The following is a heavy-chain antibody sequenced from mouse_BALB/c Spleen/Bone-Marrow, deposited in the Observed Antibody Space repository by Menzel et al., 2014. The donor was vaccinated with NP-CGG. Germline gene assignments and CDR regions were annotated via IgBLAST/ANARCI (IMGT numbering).Heavy chain of an antibody. Sequence: QLQQSGAELVKPGASVKLSCTASGFNIKDTYMHWVKQRPEQGLEWIGRIDPANGNTKYDPKFQGKATITTDTSSNTAYLQLRSLTSEDTAVYYCARYDYRYSWFAYWGQGTLVTVSA. CDR2: IDPANGNT. CDR3: ARYDYRYSWFAY. D-gene: IGHD2-14*01. V-gene: IGHV14-3*02. CDR1: GFNIKDTY. J-gene: IGHJ3*01.